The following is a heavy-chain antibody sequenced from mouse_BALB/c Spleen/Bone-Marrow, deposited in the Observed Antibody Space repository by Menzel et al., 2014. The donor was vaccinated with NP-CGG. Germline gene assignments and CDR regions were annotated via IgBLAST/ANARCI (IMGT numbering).Heavy chain of an antibody. CDR2: ISSGSSTI. CDR3: ARSPYDYAAMDY. Sequence: EVKLQESGGGLVQPGGSRKLSCAASGFTFSSFGMHWVRQAPEKGLERVAYISSGSSTIYYADTVKGRFTISRDNPKNTLFLQMTSLRSEDTAMYYCARSPYDYAAMDYWGQGTSVTVSS. J-gene: IGHJ4*01. D-gene: IGHD2-4*01. V-gene: IGHV5-17*02. CDR1: GFTFSSFG.